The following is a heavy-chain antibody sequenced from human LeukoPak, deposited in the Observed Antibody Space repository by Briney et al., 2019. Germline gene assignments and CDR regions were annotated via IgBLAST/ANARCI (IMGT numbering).Heavy chain of an antibody. V-gene: IGHV1-18*01. Sequence: TSVKVSCKASGYTFTTYSLAWVRQAPGQSLEWMGWISVNNGGTNYAQSFQDRVTLTRDTSTNTAYLELRSLRSDDTAIIYCATATQPRGYFLHWGQGTLVTVSS. D-gene: IGHD2-2*01. CDR1: GYTFTTYS. CDR3: ATATQPRGYFLH. CDR2: ISVNNGGT. J-gene: IGHJ1*01.